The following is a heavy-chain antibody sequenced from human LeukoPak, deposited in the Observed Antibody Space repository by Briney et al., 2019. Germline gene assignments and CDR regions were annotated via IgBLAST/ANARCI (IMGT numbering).Heavy chain of an antibody. D-gene: IGHD1-26*01. Sequence: SVKVSCKASGGTFSSYAISWVRQAPGQGPEWMGRIIPILGIANYAQKFQGRVTITADKSTSTAYMELSSLRSEDTAVYYCARDLFSGSSNWFDPWGQGTLVTVSS. CDR3: ARDLFSGSSNWFDP. CDR1: GGTFSSYA. J-gene: IGHJ5*02. CDR2: IIPILGIA. V-gene: IGHV1-69*04.